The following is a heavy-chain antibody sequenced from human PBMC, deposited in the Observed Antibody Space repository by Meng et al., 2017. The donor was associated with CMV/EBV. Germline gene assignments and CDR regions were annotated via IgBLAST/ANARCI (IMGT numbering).Heavy chain of an antibody. D-gene: IGHD2-15*01. CDR2: IYYSGST. J-gene: IGHJ5*02. CDR1: GGSISSSSYY. V-gene: IGHV4-39*07. CDR3: ARVGGCSGGSCYSLLDNWFDP. Sequence: SETLSLTCTVSGGSISSSSYYWGWIRQPPGKGLEWIGSIYYSGSTYYNPSLKSRVTISVDTSKNQFSLKLSSVTAADTAVYYCARVGGCSGGSCYSLLDNWFDPWGQGTLVTVSS.